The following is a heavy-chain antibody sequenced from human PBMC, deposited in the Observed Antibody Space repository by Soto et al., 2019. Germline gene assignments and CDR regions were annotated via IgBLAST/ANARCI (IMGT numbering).Heavy chain of an antibody. V-gene: IGHV4-39*01. Sequence: SETLSLTCAVSGGSISSSSYYWDWIRQPPGKGLEWIGTIYYTGTSNYNPSLKSRVTISVDTSKNQFSLNLSSVTAADTAVYYCTSNAIGVVVPAAIRNWGQGSLVTVSS. CDR3: TSNAIGVVVPAAIRN. D-gene: IGHD2-15*01. CDR2: IYYTGTS. J-gene: IGHJ4*02. CDR1: GGSISSSSYY.